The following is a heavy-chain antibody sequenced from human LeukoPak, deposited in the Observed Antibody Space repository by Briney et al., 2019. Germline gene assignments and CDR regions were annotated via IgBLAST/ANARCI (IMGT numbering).Heavy chain of an antibody. J-gene: IGHJ5*02. V-gene: IGHV1-8*03. CDR1: GYTFTSYD. D-gene: IGHD1-1*01. CDR2: MNPNSGNT. CDR3: AREVTTGTTNWFDH. Sequence: ASVKVSCKASGYTFTSYDINWVRQATGQGLEWMGWMNPNSGNTGYAQKFQGRVTITRNTSISTAYMELSSLRSEDTAVYYCAREVTTGTTNWFDHWGQGTLVTVSS.